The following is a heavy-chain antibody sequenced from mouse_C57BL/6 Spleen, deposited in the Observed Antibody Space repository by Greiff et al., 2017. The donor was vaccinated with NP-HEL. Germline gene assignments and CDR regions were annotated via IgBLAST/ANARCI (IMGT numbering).Heavy chain of an antibody. CDR3: APLHYYGRRGYAMAY. CDR2: INPSNGGT. D-gene: IGHD1-1*01. V-gene: IGHV1-53*01. CDR1: GYTFTSYW. J-gene: IGHJ4*01. Sequence: QVKLKQPGTELVKPGASVKLSCKASGYTFTSYWMHWVKQRPGQGLEWIGNINPSNGGTNYNEKFKSKATLTVDKSSSTAYMQLSSLPSEDSAVYYCAPLHYYGRRGYAMAYWGQGTSVTVSS.